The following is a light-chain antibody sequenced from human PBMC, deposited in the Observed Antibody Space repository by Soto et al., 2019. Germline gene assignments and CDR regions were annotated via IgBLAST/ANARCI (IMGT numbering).Light chain of an antibody. CDR1: SSDIGGYTY. J-gene: IGLJ1*01. CDR2: DVS. Sequence: QSALTQPRSVSGSPGQSVTISCTGTSSDIGGYTYVSWYQQHPGKAPKVIIYDVSKRPSGVPDRFSGSKSGNTASLTISGLQSEDEADYYCCSFAGNYIYVFGTGTKVTVL. V-gene: IGLV2-11*01. CDR3: CSFAGNYIYV.